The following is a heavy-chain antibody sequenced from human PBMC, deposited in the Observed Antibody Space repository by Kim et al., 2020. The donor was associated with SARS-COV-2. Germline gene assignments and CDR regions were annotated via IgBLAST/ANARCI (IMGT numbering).Heavy chain of an antibody. V-gene: IGHV3-74*01. CDR3: VKDSSATC. J-gene: IGHJ4*02. CDR2: INTDGTFT. Sequence: GGSLRLSCAASGFTFSSNWMQWVRQAPGKGLVWVSRINTDGTFTSYADSVKGRFTISRDNAKNTLYLQMNSLRAEDTAMYYCVKDSSATCWDQGTLVTVS. D-gene: IGHD2-2*01. CDR1: GFTFSSNW.